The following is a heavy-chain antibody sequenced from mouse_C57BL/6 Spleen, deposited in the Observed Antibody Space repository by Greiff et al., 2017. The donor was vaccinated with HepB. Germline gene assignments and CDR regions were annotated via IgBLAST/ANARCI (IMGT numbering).Heavy chain of an antibody. Sequence: QVQLQQPGAELVRPGSSVKLSCKASGYTFTSYWMHWVKQRPIQGLEWIGNIDPSDSETHYNQKFKDKATLTVDKSSSTAYMQLSSLTSEDSAVYYCARTLYYGISWGWYFDVWGTGTTVTVSS. CDR2: IDPSDSET. CDR1: GYTFTSYW. V-gene: IGHV1-52*01. D-gene: IGHD1-1*01. CDR3: ARTLYYGISWGWYFDV. J-gene: IGHJ1*03.